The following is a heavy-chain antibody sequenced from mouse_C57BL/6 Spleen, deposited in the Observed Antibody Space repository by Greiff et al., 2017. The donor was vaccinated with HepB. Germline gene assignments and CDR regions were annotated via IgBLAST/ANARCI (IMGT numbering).Heavy chain of an antibody. CDR2: IDPSDSET. CDR3: ARDGNYTSGYFDV. J-gene: IGHJ1*03. V-gene: IGHV1-52*01. Sequence: QVQLQQSGAELVRPGSSVKLSCKASGYTFTSYWMHWVKQRPIQGLEWIGNIDPSDSETHYNQKFKDKATLTVDKSSSTAYMQLSSLTSEDSAVYDCARDGNYTSGYFDVWGTGTTVTVSS. D-gene: IGHD2-1*01. CDR1: GYTFTSYW.